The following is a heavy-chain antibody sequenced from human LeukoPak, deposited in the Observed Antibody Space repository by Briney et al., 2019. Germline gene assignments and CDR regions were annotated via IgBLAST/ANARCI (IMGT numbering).Heavy chain of an antibody. V-gene: IGHV3-74*01. Sequence: GGSLRLSCAASGLTFISYGMQWVPQAPGKALVWVSRINTDGSSTSYADSVKGRFTVSRDNAKNTLYLQVNSLRAEDTAVYFCTRELPREVTLDYWGQGTLVTVSS. J-gene: IGHJ4*01. CDR1: GLTFISYG. CDR2: INTDGSST. D-gene: IGHD2-21*02. CDR3: TRELPREVTLDY.